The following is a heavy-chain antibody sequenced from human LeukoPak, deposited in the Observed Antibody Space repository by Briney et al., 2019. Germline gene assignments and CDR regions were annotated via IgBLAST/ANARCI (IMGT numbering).Heavy chain of an antibody. CDR2: IIPILGIA. Sequence: ASVKVSCKASGGTFSSYAISWVRQAPGQGLEWMGRIIPILGIANYAQKFQGRVTITADKSTSTAYMELSSLRSEDTAVYYCARERTYELPDHWGQGTLVTVSS. V-gene: IGHV1-69*04. J-gene: IGHJ4*02. D-gene: IGHD1-7*01. CDR3: ARERTYELPDH. CDR1: GGTFSSYA.